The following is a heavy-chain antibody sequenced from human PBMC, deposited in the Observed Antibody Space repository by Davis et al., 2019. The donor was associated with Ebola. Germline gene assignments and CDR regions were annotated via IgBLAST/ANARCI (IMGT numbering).Heavy chain of an antibody. J-gene: IGHJ4*02. CDR1: GGSFSGYY. CDR3: ARGNGYYTRDFDY. Sequence: MPSETLSLTCAVYGGSFSGYYWSWIRQPPGKGLEWIGEINHSGSTNYNPSLKSRVTISVDTSKNQFSLKLNSVTAADTAVYYCARGNGYYTRDFDYWGQGTLVTVSS. V-gene: IGHV4-34*01. D-gene: IGHD3-3*01. CDR2: INHSGST.